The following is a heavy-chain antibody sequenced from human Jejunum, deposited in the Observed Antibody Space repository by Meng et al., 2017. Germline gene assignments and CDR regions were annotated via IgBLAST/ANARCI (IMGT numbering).Heavy chain of an antibody. CDR1: GGSVSSAGYQ. V-gene: IGHV4-61*08. CDR2: AST. Sequence: SETLSLTCAVSGGSVSSAGYQWGWIRQPPGKGLEWIGYASTNYNPSLKSRVTVSLDTSKNQFSLKLRSVTAADTAVYYCARDHWGSLEYWGQGSLVTVSS. D-gene: IGHD7-27*01. CDR3: ARDHWGSLEY. J-gene: IGHJ4*02.